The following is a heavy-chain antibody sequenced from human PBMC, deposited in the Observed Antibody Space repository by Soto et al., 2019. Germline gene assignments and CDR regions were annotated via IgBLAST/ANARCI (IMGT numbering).Heavy chain of an antibody. J-gene: IGHJ4*02. CDR1: GFTFDDYA. V-gene: IGHV3-9*01. D-gene: IGHD3-9*01. CDR2: ISWNSGII. Sequence: GGSLRLSCAASGFTFDDYAMHWVRQAPGKGLEWVSGISWNSGIIGYADSVKGRFTISRDNAKNSLYLQMNSLRAEDTALYYCAKNFYDILTGYFDYWGQGTLVTVSS. CDR3: AKNFYDILTGYFDY.